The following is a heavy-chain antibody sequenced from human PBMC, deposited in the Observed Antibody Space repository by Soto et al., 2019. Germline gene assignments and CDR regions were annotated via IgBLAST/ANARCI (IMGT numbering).Heavy chain of an antibody. V-gene: IGHV3-30-3*01. CDR2: ISYDGSNK. CDR3: ARDRKKYSGGDWFDP. Sequence: GGSLRLSCAASGFTFSSYAMHWVRQAPGKGLEWVAVISYDGSNKYYADSVKGRFTISRDNSKNTLYLQMNSLRAEDTAVYYCARDRKKYSGGDWFDPWGQGTLVTVSS. CDR1: GFTFSSYA. J-gene: IGHJ5*02. D-gene: IGHD3-10*01.